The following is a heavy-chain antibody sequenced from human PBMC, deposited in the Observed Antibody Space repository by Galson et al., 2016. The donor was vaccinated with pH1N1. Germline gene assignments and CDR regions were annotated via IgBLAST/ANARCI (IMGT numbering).Heavy chain of an antibody. J-gene: IGHJ2*01. V-gene: IGHV4-4*07. CDR1: GGSISVYY. D-gene: IGHD4-17*01. CDR2: ISSSGST. Sequence: ETLSLTCTVSGGSISVYYLNWIRQPAGKGLEYIGRISSSGSTNYNPSLKSRVIMSVDMAKNQFSLNLNSVTAADTAVYYCARSTVTTFSDLWGRGTLVTVSS. CDR3: ARSTVTTFSDL.